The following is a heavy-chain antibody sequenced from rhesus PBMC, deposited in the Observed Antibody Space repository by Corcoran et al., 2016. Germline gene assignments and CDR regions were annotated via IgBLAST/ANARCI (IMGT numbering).Heavy chain of an antibody. CDR2: ISYSGRT. Sequence: QVQLQESGPGLVKPSETLSLTCAVSGGSISSSYYYWCWIRQAPGKGLEWIGYISYSGRTSNNPSLKSRVTISRDTSKNQFSLKLSSGTAADTAVYYCARLWQLPWYFDIWGPGTPITISS. CDR3: ARLWQLPWYFDI. V-gene: IGHV4-122*02. CDR1: GGSISSSYYY. D-gene: IGHD2-33*01. J-gene: IGHJ2*01.